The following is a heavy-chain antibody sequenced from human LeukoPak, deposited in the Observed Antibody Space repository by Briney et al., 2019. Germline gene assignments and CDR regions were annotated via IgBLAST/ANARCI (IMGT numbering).Heavy chain of an antibody. J-gene: IGHJ4*02. CDR3: AKDPSDLGASGSYNYFDY. Sequence: GGSLRLSCAASGFTFSSYAMSWVRRAPGQGLEWVSTINDNGVNTYYAHSVKGRFTISRDNSKNTLYLQLNSLSTQGTAYYYCAKDPSDLGASGSYNYFDYWGQGTLVTVSS. V-gene: IGHV3-23*01. D-gene: IGHD3-10*01. CDR1: GFTFSSYA. CDR2: INDNGVNT.